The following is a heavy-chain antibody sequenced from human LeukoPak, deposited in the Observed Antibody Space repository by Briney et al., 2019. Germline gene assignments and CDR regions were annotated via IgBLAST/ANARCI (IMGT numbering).Heavy chain of an antibody. Sequence: SETLSLTCAVYGGSFSGYYWSWIRQPPGKGLEWIGEINHSGSTNYNPSLKSRVTISVDTPKNQFSLKLSSVTAADTAVYYCARLGGPFDYWGQGTLVTVSS. CDR2: INHSGST. V-gene: IGHV4-34*01. D-gene: IGHD2-15*01. CDR1: GGSFSGYY. J-gene: IGHJ4*02. CDR3: ARLGGPFDY.